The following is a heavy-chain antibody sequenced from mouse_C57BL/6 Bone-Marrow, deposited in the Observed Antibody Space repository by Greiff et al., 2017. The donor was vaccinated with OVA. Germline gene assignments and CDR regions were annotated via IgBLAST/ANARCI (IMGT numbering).Heavy chain of an antibody. J-gene: IGHJ3*01. CDR3: TTGLLSFAY. V-gene: IGHV14-4*01. D-gene: IGHD2-3*01. CDR1: GFNIKDDY. Sequence: DVQLVESGAELVRPGASVKLSCTASGFNIKDDYMHWVKQRPEQGLEWIGWIDPENGDTEYASKFQGKATITADTSSNTAYLQLSSLTSEDTAVYYCTTGLLSFAYWGQGTLVTVSA. CDR2: IDPENGDT.